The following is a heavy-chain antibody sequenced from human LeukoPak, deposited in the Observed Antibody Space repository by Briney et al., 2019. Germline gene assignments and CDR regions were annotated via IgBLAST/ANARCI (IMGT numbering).Heavy chain of an antibody. CDR3: AKDAHSSSPPFFDY. D-gene: IGHD6-13*01. V-gene: IGHV3-9*01. CDR1: GFTFDDYA. CDR2: ISWNSGSI. Sequence: PGGSLRLSCAASGFTFDDYAMHWVRQAPGKGLEWVSGISWNSGSIGYADSVKGRFTISRDNAKNSLYLQMNSLRAEDTALYYCAKDAHSSSPPFFDYWGQGTLVTVSS. J-gene: IGHJ4*02.